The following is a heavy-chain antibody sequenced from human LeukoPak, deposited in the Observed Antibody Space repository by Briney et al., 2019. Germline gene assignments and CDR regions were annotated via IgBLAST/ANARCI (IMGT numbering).Heavy chain of an antibody. V-gene: IGHV3-21*01. Sequence: GGSLRLSCAASGFTFSSYSMNWVRQAPGKGLEWVSSISSSSSYIYYADSVKGRFTISRDNAKNSLYLQMNSLRAEDTAVYYCARGIYGIDAFDIRGQGTMVTVSS. D-gene: IGHD3-10*01. J-gene: IGHJ3*02. CDR2: ISSSSSYI. CDR3: ARGIYGIDAFDI. CDR1: GFTFSSYS.